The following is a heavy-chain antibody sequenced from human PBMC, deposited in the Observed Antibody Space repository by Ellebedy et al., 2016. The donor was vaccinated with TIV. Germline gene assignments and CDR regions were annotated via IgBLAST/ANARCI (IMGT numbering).Heavy chain of an antibody. J-gene: IGHJ4*02. V-gene: IGHV5-51*01. D-gene: IGHD2-21*02. CDR1: GYTFTNYW. Sequence: GESLKISCTASGYTFTNYWIGWVRHVPGNGLEWMGTTYPADPTISYSPSLQPQVPISADNSTNTAYLQWTSLEASDSAFYYCARKGVTAIDYWGQGTQVIVSS. CDR3: ARKGVTAIDY. CDR2: TYPADPTI.